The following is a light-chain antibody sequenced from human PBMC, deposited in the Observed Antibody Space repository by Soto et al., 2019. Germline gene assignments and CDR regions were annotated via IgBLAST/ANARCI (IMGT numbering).Light chain of an antibody. CDR2: AAS. J-gene: IGKJ5*01. V-gene: IGKV1-9*01. Sequence: DIQLTQSPAFLSASVGDRVTITCRATQGIDTYVAWYQQKPGKVPKLLIYAASTVQSGVPSRFSGSGSGTEFTLTISSLPPEDFATYYWQQVHSYPIIFGLGTRLEIK. CDR3: QQVHSYPII. CDR1: QGIDTY.